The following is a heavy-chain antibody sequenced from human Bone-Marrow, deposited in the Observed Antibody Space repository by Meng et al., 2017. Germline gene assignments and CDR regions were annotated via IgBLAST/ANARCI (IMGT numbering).Heavy chain of an antibody. Sequence: AHVLLGGAGLLQPSETLSLTCVVSGGSFSDYYWSGIRQPPGKGLEWIGEINHSGSTNYNPSLESRATISVDTSQNNLSLKLSSVTAADSAVYYCARGPTTMAHDFDYWGQGTLVTVSS. D-gene: IGHD4-11*01. J-gene: IGHJ4*02. CDR2: INHSGST. CDR1: GGSFSDYY. V-gene: IGHV4-34*01. CDR3: ARGPTTMAHDFDY.